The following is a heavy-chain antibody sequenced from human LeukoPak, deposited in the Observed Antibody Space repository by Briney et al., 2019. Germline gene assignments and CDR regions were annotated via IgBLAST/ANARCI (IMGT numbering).Heavy chain of an antibody. J-gene: IGHJ4*02. CDR3: ARGDPYYYDSSGSVDY. D-gene: IGHD3-22*01. CDR1: GGXISSYY. Sequence: SETLSLTCTVSGGXISSYYCSWIRQPPGKGLEWIGYIYYIGSTNYNPSLKSRVTISVDTSKNQFSLNLTSVTAADTAVYYCARGDPYYYDSSGSVDYWGQGTLVTVSS. V-gene: IGHV4-59*01. CDR2: IYYIGST.